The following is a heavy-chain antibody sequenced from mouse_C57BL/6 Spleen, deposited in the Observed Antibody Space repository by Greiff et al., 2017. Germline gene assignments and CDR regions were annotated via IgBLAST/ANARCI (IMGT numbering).Heavy chain of an antibody. CDR2: ISDGGSYT. D-gene: IGHD1-1*01. Sequence: DVKLVESGGGLVKPGGSLKLSCAASGFTFSSYAMSWVRQTPEKRLEWVATISDGGSYTYYPDNVKGRFTISRDNAKNNLYLQMSHLKSEDTAMYYCARDPDYCGSGWDYWGQGTTLTVSS. CDR1: GFTFSSYA. J-gene: IGHJ2*01. V-gene: IGHV5-4*01. CDR3: ARDPDYCGSGWDY.